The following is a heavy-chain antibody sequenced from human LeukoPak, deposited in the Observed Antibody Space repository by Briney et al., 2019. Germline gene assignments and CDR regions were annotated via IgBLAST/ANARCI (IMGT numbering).Heavy chain of an antibody. V-gene: IGHV3-21*01. CDR2: ISSSSSYI. CDR3: AANYDILTGYSS. J-gene: IGHJ1*01. CDR1: GFTFSSYS. D-gene: IGHD3-9*01. Sequence: TGGSLRLSCAASGFTFSSYSMNWVRQAPGKGLEWVSSISSSSSYIYYADSVKGRFTISRDNAKNSLYLQMNSLRAEDTAVYYCAANYDILTGYSSWGQGTLVIVSS.